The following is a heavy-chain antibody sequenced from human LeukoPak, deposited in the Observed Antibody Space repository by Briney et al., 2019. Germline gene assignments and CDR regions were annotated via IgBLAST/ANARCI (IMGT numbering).Heavy chain of an antibody. Sequence: SETLSLTCTVSGGSISSYYWSWIRQPPGKGLEWIGYIYYSGSTNYNPSLKSRVTISVDTSKNQFSLKLSSVTAADTAVYYCARGAGPSYDILTGRGKGNAFDIWGQGTMVTVSS. D-gene: IGHD3-9*01. CDR1: GGSISSYY. J-gene: IGHJ3*02. CDR3: ARGAGPSYDILTGRGKGNAFDI. CDR2: IYYSGST. V-gene: IGHV4-59*01.